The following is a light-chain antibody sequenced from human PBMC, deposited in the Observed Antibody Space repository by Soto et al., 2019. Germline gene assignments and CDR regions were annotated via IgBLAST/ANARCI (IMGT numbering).Light chain of an antibody. CDR2: GAS. CDR1: QSVSSTY. V-gene: IGKV3-20*01. J-gene: IGKJ1*01. Sequence: EIVLTQSPGTLSLSPGESATLSCRASQSVSSTYLAWHQQKPGQAPRLLIYGASNRATGIPDRFSGSGSGTDFALTISRLEPEDFAVYYCQQYGRSPWTLGQGTKAEIK. CDR3: QQYGRSPWT.